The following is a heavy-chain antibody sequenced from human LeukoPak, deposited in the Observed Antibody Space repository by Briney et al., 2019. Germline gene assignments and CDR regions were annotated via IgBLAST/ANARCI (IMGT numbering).Heavy chain of an antibody. CDR1: GITLSNYG. CDR2: IGGSGGRT. V-gene: IGHV3-23*01. D-gene: IGHD3-22*01. CDR3: AKRGVVIRVILVGFHKEAYYFDS. Sequence: GGSLRLSCAVSGITLSNYGMSWVRQAPGKGLEWVAGIGGSGGRTNYADSVKGRFTISRDNPKNTLYLQMNSLRPEDTAVYFCAKRGVVIRVILVGFHKEAYYFDSWGQGVLVTVSS. J-gene: IGHJ4*02.